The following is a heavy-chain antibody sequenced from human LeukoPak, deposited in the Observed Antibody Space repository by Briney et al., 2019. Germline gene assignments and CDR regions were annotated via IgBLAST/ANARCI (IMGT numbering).Heavy chain of an antibody. J-gene: IGHJ4*02. V-gene: IGHV3-21*01. D-gene: IGHD1-26*01. Sequence: GGSLRLSCAASGFTFSSYSLNWVRQAPGKGLEWVSSISSSSSYIYYADSVKGRFTISRDNAKNSLYLQMNSLRAEDTAVYYCAKGELLYFDYWGQGTLVTVSS. CDR3: AKGELLYFDY. CDR2: ISSSSSYI. CDR1: GFTFSSYS.